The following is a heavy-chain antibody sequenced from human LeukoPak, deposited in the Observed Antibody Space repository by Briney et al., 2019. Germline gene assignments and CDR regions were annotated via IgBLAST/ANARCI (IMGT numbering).Heavy chain of an antibody. CDR3: TTEYSAPYADY. D-gene: IGHD5-12*01. CDR2: VRSKADGGTT. V-gene: IGHV3-15*01. J-gene: IGHJ4*02. Sequence: GGSLRLSCAAFEFTLSNAWMTWVRQAPGKGLEWVGRVRSKADGGTTDYAAPVKGRFTISRDDSKNTFYLQMNSLKTEDTAVYYCTTEYSAPYADYWGQGTLVTVSS. CDR1: EFTLSNAW.